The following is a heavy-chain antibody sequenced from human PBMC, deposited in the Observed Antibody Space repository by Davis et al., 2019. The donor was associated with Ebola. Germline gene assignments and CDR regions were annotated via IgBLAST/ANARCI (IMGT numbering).Heavy chain of an antibody. D-gene: IGHD6-13*01. V-gene: IGHV4-34*01. J-gene: IGHJ5*02. CDR3: ARARSWGAWFDP. Sequence: MPSETLSFTCAVYGGSFSGYYWSWIRQPPGKGLEWIGEINHSGSTNYNPSLKSRVTISVDTSKNQFSLKLSSVTAADTAVYYCARARSWGAWFDPWGQGTLVTVSS. CDR2: INHSGST. CDR1: GGSFSGYY.